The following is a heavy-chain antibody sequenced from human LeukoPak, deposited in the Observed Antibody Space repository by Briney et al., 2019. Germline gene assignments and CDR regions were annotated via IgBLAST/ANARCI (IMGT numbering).Heavy chain of an antibody. J-gene: IGHJ6*03. Sequence: SETLSLTCAVYGGSFSGYYWSWIRQPPGKGLEWIGEINHSGSTNYNPSLKSRVTISVDTSKNQLSLKLSSVTAADTAVYYCARGPYYDFWSGYYRVYYYYYMDVWGKGTTVTVSS. CDR3: ARGPYYDFWSGYYRVYYYYYMDV. D-gene: IGHD3-3*01. V-gene: IGHV4-34*01. CDR1: GGSFSGYY. CDR2: INHSGST.